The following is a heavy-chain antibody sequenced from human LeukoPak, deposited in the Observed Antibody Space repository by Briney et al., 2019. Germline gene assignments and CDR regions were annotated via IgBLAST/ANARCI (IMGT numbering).Heavy chain of an antibody. CDR3: ARATGDFEYSSSDGY. V-gene: IGHV1-46*01. CDR2: INPSGGST. J-gene: IGHJ4*02. D-gene: IGHD6-6*01. Sequence: GASVKVSCKASGYTFTSYYMHWVRQAPGQGLEWMGIINPSGGSTSYAPKFQGRVTMTRDTSTSTVYMELSSLRSEDTAVYYCARATGDFEYSSSDGYWGQGTLVTVSS. CDR1: GYTFTSYY.